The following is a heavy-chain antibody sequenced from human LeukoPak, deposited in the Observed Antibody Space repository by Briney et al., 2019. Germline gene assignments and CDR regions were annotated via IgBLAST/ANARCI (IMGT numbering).Heavy chain of an antibody. D-gene: IGHD3-10*01. CDR1: GYTFTNYD. V-gene: IGHV1-8*01. Sequence: ASVKVSCKASGYTFTNYDINWVRQATGQGLEWMGWMNTNSGNTGYAQKFQGRITMTRNTSISTAYMELSSLRSEDTAVYYCARNKRDTTIRGVPNWFDPWGQGTLVTASS. CDR3: ARNKRDTTIRGVPNWFDP. J-gene: IGHJ5*02. CDR2: MNTNSGNT.